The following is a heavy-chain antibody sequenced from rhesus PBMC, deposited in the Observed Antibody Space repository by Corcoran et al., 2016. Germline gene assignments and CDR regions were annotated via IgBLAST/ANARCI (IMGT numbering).Heavy chain of an antibody. J-gene: IGHJ4*01. CDR1: GDSVSSNSDT. D-gene: IGHD6-25*01. Sequence: QVQLQESGPGLVKPSQTLSLTCAISGDSVSSNSDTWNWIRQSPSRGLEWLGRTYYRSKWDNDYAQSVQNRISINPDTAKNQFSLQLNSVTPEDMAVYYCARDVAAAGPFDYWGQGVLVTVSS. V-gene: IGHV6-1*01. CDR3: ARDVAAAGPFDY. CDR2: TYYRSKWDN.